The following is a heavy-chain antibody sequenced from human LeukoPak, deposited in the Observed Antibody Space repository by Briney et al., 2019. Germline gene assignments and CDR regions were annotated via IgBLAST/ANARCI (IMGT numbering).Heavy chain of an antibody. CDR1: GYTFISCG. V-gene: IGHV1-18*01. CDR3: AREGGVGPTAPPDYYSYQMDV. D-gene: IGHD1-26*01. Sequence: ASVKVSCKASGYTFISCGITWVRQAPGQGREWMGWISPYTTKTNYVQKLQGRVTMTTDTSTSTAYMELRSLRSDDTAVYYCAREGGVGPTAPPDYYSYQMDVWGKGTTVTVSS. CDR2: ISPYTTKT. J-gene: IGHJ6*03.